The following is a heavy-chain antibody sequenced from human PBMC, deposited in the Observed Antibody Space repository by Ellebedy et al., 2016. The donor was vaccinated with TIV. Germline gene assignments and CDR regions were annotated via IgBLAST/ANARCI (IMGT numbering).Heavy chain of an antibody. CDR3: VTRGYSGYDYFDY. D-gene: IGHD5-12*01. Sequence: ASVKVSCXASGYSFIGYYMHWVRQAPGQGLEWMGWINPNNGGTNSAQKFQGRVTMTRDASISTAYMELSRPRSDDTAVYYCVTRGYSGYDYFDYWGQGTLVTVSS. J-gene: IGHJ4*02. CDR2: INPNNGGT. CDR1: GYSFIGYY. V-gene: IGHV1-2*02.